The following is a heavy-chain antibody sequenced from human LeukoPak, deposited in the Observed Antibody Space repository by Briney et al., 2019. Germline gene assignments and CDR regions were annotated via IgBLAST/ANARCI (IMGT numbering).Heavy chain of an antibody. CDR3: ARRFGVVTGLDY. J-gene: IGHJ4*02. CDR2: ISSNGGST. D-gene: IGHD3-3*01. CDR1: GFTFSSYA. Sequence: LPGGSLRLTCSASGFTFSSYAMHWVRQAPGKGLEYVSAISSNGGSTYYADSVKGRFTISRDNSKNTLYLQMNSLRAEDTAVYYCARRFGVVTGLDYWGQGTLVTVSS. V-gene: IGHV3-64*04.